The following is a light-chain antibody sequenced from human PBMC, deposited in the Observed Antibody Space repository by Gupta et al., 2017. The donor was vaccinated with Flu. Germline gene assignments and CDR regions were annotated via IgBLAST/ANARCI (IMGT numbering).Light chain of an antibody. CDR3: QHRDSTPSS. V-gene: IGKV1-39*01. Sequence: DIQMTQSPSSLSASVGDRVTITCRASQSISSYLNWYQQKPGKAPKLLIYAASSLQSGVPSRFSGSGYGTDFTLTISRLQPEDFATYYCQHRDSTPSSFGHGTQVDIK. CDR1: QSISSY. J-gene: IGKJ3*01. CDR2: AAS.